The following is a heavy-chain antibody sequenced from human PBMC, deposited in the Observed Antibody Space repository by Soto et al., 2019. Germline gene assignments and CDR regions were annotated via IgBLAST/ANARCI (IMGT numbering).Heavy chain of an antibody. V-gene: IGHV4-34*01. CDR3: ARESHDILTGPPWVWYFDL. J-gene: IGHJ2*01. CDR1: GGSFSGYY. CDR2: INDRGSI. D-gene: IGHD3-9*01. Sequence: QVQLQQWGAGPLRPLETLSLTCGVSGGSFSGYYWAWIRQSPGKGLEWIGEINDRGSINYHPYLKSRVSISVDTSKNHYSLNLRSVTAADTAVYYCARESHDILTGPPWVWYFDLWGRGTLVTVSS.